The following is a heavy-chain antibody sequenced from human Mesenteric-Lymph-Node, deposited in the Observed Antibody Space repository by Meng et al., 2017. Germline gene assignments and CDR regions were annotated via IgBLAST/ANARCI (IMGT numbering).Heavy chain of an antibody. V-gene: IGHV4-34*01. CDR2: INHSGDT. CDR1: GGSFNGYY. CDR3: ARALEYTGSYFY. Sequence: QGQLQQWGAGLLRPSETLSLTCAVYGGSFNGYYWSWIRQPPGKGLEWIGEINHSGDTDYNSSLKSRVTISRDTSKNQFSLKLTSVTAADTAVYYCARALEYTGSYFYWGQGTLVTVSS. D-gene: IGHD3-10*01. J-gene: IGHJ4*02.